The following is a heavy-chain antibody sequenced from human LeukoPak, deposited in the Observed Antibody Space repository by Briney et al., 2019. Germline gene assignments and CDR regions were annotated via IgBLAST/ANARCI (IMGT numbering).Heavy chain of an antibody. CDR3: ARDRTDTAMVYGTDV. J-gene: IGHJ6*02. Sequence: ASVKVSCKASGYTFTSYAMHWVRQAPGQRLEWMGWINAGNGNTKYSQKFQGRVTITRDTSASTAYMELSSLRSEDTAVYYCARDRTDTAMVYGTDVWGQGTTVTVSS. D-gene: IGHD5-18*01. CDR2: INAGNGNT. CDR1: GYTFTSYA. V-gene: IGHV1-3*01.